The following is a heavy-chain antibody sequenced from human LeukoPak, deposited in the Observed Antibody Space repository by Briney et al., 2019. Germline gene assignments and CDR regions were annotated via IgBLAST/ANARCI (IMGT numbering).Heavy chain of an antibody. J-gene: IGHJ4*02. D-gene: IGHD5-24*01. CDR2: IYTRGSA. V-gene: IGHV4-4*07. Sequence: PSETLSLTCTVSGGSISSYYWSWIRQPPGKGLEWIGRIYTRGSANYNPSLKSRVTMSVDMSKNQFSLKLSSVTAADTAVYYCARGKMATDFDYWGQGTLVTVSS. CDR3: ARGKMATDFDY. CDR1: GGSISSYY.